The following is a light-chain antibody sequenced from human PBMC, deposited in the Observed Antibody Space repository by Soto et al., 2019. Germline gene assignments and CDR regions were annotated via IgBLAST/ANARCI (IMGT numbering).Light chain of an antibody. V-gene: IGLV1-44*01. CDR1: SSNIGSNN. Sequence: QSVLTQPPSASGTPGQRVTISCSGSSSNIGSNNVNWYQQLPGTAPKLLIYTNDKRPSGVPDRFSGSKAGTSASLAISGLQLEDEADYHCSSWDDTLDAEVFGAGTKVTVL. CDR2: TND. CDR3: SSWDDTLDAEV. J-gene: IGLJ1*01.